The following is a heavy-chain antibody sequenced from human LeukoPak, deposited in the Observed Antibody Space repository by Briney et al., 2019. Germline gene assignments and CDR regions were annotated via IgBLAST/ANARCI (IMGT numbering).Heavy chain of an antibody. J-gene: IGHJ4*02. V-gene: IGHV4-59*01. CDR3: ASRSIAVAGTFDY. CDR2: IYYSGST. D-gene: IGHD6-19*01. CDR1: GGSISSYY. Sequence: PSETLSLTCTVSGGSISSYYWSWVRQPPGKGLEWIGFIYYSGSTNYNPSFKSRVTISVDTSKTQFSLKLSSVTAADTAVYYCASRSIAVAGTFDYWGREPWSPSPQ.